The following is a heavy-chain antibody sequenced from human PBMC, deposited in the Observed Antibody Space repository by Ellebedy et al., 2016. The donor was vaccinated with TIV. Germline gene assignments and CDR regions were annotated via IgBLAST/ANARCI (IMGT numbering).Heavy chain of an antibody. V-gene: IGHV4-59*08. Sequence: MPSETLSLTCTVSGGSISSYYWSWIRQPPGKGLEWIGYIYYSGSTNYNPSLKSRVTISVDTSKNQFSLKLSSVTAADTAVYYCARIHIVVVTAIDTQSLYGMDVWGQGTTVTVSS. J-gene: IGHJ6*02. CDR3: ARIHIVVVTAIDTQSLYGMDV. CDR1: GGSISSYY. CDR2: IYYSGST. D-gene: IGHD2-21*02.